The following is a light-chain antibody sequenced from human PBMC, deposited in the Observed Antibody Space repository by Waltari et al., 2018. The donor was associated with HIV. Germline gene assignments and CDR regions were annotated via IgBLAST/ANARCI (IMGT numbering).Light chain of an antibody. CDR2: EVN. V-gene: IGLV2-23*02. CDR3: SSYAGSSTLWV. CDR1: GSDIGNYTL. Sequence: QSALTQPASVSESPGQSIPISCTGTGSDIGNYTLVSWYQQYPGKAPKLIIYEVNKRPSGVSSRFSGSKSGNTASLTVSGLQAEDEADYYCSSYAGSSTLWVFGGGTQLTVL. J-gene: IGLJ3*02.